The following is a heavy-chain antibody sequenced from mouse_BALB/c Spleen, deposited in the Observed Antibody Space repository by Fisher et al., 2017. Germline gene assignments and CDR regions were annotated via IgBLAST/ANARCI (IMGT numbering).Heavy chain of an antibody. D-gene: IGHD1-1*02. Sequence: KFKGKATLTVDKSSSTAYMELLSLTSEDSAVYYCARDGGKDFDVWGAGTTVTVSS. V-gene: IGHV1-26*01. CDR3: ARDGGKDFDV. J-gene: IGHJ1*01.